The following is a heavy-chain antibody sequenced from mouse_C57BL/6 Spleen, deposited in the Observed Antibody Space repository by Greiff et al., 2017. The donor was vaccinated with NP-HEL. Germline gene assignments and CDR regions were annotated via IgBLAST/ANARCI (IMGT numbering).Heavy chain of an antibody. Sequence: QVQLQQPGAELVKPGASVKLSCKASGYTFTSYWMQWVKQRPGQGLEWIGEIDPSDSYTNYNQKFKGKATLTVDTSSSTAYMQLISLTSEDSAVYDCARSYDGYSATWFAYWGQGTLVTVSA. CDR3: ARSYDGYSATWFAY. CDR1: GYTFTSYW. D-gene: IGHD2-3*01. J-gene: IGHJ3*01. V-gene: IGHV1-50*01. CDR2: IDPSDSYT.